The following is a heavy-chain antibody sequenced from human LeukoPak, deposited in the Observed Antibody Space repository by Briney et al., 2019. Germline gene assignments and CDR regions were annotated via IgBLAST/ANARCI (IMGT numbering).Heavy chain of an antibody. Sequence: SETLSLTCTVSGGSMSSSSYYWGWIRQPPGKGLEWIGSIYYSGSTYYNPSLKSRVTISVDTSKNQFSLKLSSVTAADTAVYYCARQGDILTGYSLDYWGQGTLVTVSS. V-gene: IGHV4-39*01. D-gene: IGHD3-9*01. CDR3: ARQGDILTGYSLDY. CDR1: GGSMSSSSYY. J-gene: IGHJ4*02. CDR2: IYYSGST.